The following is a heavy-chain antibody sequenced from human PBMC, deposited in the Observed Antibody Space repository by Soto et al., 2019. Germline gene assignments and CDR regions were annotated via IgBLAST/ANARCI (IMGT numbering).Heavy chain of an antibody. J-gene: IGHJ6*02. CDR3: ARDASYYSLWRGYYPSRNGMDV. CDR2: IWYDGSKK. D-gene: IGHD3-3*01. V-gene: IGHV3-33*01. Sequence: QVQVVESGGGVVQPGRSLRLSCAASGFTFSSFGMHWVRQAPGKGLEWVSLIWYDGSKKSYGDSVKGRFTISRDNSRNTVYLQMNSLSAVDTAVYYCARDASYYSLWRGYYPSRNGMDVWGQGTTVTVSS. CDR1: GFTFSSFG.